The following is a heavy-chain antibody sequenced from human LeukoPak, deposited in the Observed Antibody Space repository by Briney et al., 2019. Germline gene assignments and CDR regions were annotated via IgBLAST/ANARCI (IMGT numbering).Heavy chain of an antibody. CDR1: GFTFSSYA. V-gene: IGHV3-23*01. Sequence: GGSLRLSCAASGFTFSSYAMSWVRQAPGKGLEWVSAISGSGGSTYYADSEKGRFTISRDNSKNTLYLQMNSLRAEDTAVYYCAKDSGGDYYDSSGYNYWGQGTLVTVSS. J-gene: IGHJ4*02. D-gene: IGHD3-22*01. CDR2: ISGSGGST. CDR3: AKDSGGDYYDSSGYNY.